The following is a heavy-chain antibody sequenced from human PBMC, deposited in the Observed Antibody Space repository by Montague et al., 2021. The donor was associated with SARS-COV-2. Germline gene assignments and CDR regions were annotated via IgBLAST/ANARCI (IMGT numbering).Heavy chain of an antibody. D-gene: IGHD5-24*01. J-gene: IGHJ4*02. CDR3: ARDRKIGWLQLGEFDY. V-gene: IGHV3-21*01. CDR2: ISSSSSYI. Sequence: SLRLSCAASGFTFSSYSMNWVRQAPGKGLEWVSSISSSSSYIYYADSVKGRFTISRDNAKNSLYLQMNSLRAEDTAVYYCARDRKIGWLQLGEFDYWGQGTLVTVSS. CDR1: GFTFSSYS.